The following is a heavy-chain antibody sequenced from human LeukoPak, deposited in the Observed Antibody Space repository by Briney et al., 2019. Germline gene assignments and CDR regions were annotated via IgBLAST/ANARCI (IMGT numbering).Heavy chain of an antibody. D-gene: IGHD3-9*01. V-gene: IGHV1-2*02. CDR3: ATYYDILTGYYKTNFDY. Sequence: GASVKVSRKASGYTFTGYYMHWVRQAPGQGLEWMGWINPNSGGTNYAQKFQGRVTMTRDTSISTAYMELSRLRSDDTAVYYCATYYDILTGYYKTNFDYWGQGTLVTVSS. CDR1: GYTFTGYY. CDR2: INPNSGGT. J-gene: IGHJ4*02.